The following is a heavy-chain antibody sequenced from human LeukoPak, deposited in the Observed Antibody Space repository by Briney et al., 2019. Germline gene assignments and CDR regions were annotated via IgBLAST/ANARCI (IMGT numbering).Heavy chain of an antibody. CDR1: GGSISSYY. Sequence: SETLSLTCTVSGGSISSYYWSWIRQPPGKGLEWIGYIYYSGSTSYNPSLKSRVTISVDTSKKQFSLKLSSVTAADTAVYYCARDKAGSWFDYWGQGTLVTVSS. D-gene: IGHD6-13*01. CDR2: IYYSGST. V-gene: IGHV4-59*01. CDR3: ARDKAGSWFDY. J-gene: IGHJ4*02.